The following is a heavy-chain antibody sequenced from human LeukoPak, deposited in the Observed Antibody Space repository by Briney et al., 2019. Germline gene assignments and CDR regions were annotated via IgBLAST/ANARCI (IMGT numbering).Heavy chain of an antibody. D-gene: IGHD6-19*01. CDR2: ISGSGGST. V-gene: IGHV3-23*01. J-gene: IGHJ4*02. Sequence: PGRSLRLSCAASGFTSSSYAMSWVRQAPGKGLEWVSAISGSGGSTYYADSVKGRFTISRDNSKNTLYLQMNSLRAEDTAVYYCAKVDPPAVAGHFDYWGQGTLVTVSS. CDR3: AKVDPPAVAGHFDY. CDR1: GFTSSSYA.